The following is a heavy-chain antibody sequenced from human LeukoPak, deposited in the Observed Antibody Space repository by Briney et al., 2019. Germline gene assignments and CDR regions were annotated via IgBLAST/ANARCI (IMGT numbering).Heavy chain of an antibody. J-gene: IGHJ4*02. CDR1: GFTFSSYG. CDR2: IWYDGSNK. Sequence: PGRSLRLSSAASGFTFSSYGMHWVRQAPGKGLEWVAVIWYDGSNKYYADSVRGRFTISRDNSKNTLYLQMNSLRAEDTAVYYCARDRGITMIVGDYWGQGTLLTVSS. D-gene: IGHD3-22*01. V-gene: IGHV3-33*01. CDR3: ARDRGITMIVGDY.